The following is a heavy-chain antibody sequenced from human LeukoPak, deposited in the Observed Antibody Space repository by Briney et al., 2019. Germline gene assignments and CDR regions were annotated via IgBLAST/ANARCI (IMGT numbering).Heavy chain of an antibody. J-gene: IGHJ4*02. V-gene: IGHV1-58*02. CDR2: IVVGTGNT. CDR3: ARVGGERYSSSWYLDY. Sequence: TSVKVSCKASGFTFTSSAMQWVRQARGQRLEWIGWIVVGTGNTNYAQKFQERVTISRDMSTSTAYMELSSLRSEDTAVYYCARVGGERYSSSWYLDYWGQGTLVTVSS. CDR1: GFTFTSSA. D-gene: IGHD6-13*01.